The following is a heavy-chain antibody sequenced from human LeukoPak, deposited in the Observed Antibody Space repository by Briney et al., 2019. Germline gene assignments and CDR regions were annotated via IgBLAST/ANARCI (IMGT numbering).Heavy chain of an antibody. V-gene: IGHV4-38-2*02. CDR3: ARFPPFRLEENVLGYNSND. CDR1: GYSISSGYY. D-gene: IGHD5-24*01. J-gene: IGHJ4*02. Sequence: PSETLSLTCTVSGYSISSGYYWGWIRRPPGKGLEWIGSIYHSGSTYYNSSLKSRVIISVDTSKNQFSLKLTSVTAADTAVYYCARFPPFRLEENVLGYNSNDWGQGTLVTVSS. CDR2: IYHSGST.